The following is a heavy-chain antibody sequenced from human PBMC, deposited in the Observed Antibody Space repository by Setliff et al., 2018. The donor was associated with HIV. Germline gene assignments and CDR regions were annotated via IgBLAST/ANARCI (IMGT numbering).Heavy chain of an antibody. D-gene: IGHD4-17*01. CDR3: ARTVNDYGDYYFDY. Sequence: ASVKVSCKASGYTFTSYAMHWVRQAPGQRLEWMGWINAGTGNTKYSQNFQGRVTFSRDTSASTSYMELSSLRSEDTAVYYCARTVNDYGDYYFDYWGQGTLVTVSS. V-gene: IGHV1-3*01. J-gene: IGHJ4*02. CDR2: INAGTGNT. CDR1: GYTFTSYA.